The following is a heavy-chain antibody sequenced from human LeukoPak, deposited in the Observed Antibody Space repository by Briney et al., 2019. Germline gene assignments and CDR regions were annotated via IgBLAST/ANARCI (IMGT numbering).Heavy chain of an antibody. D-gene: IGHD2-15*01. J-gene: IGHJ4*02. CDR3: MPGSGY. Sequence: GGSQRLSCVGSGFTFSSDWMNWVRQAPGRGLEWVANIKPDGSDKYYVDSVRGRFAISRDNANNLLYLQMNSLRVEDTALYYCMPGSGYWGQGTLVTVSS. CDR2: IKPDGSDK. V-gene: IGHV3-7*01. CDR1: GFTFSSDW.